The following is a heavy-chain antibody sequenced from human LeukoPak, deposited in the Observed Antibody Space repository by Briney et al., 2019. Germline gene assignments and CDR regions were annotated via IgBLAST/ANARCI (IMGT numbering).Heavy chain of an antibody. CDR2: VNLNSGGT. D-gene: IGHD6-19*01. V-gene: IGHV1-2*02. CDR3: SRGAPTIAMTGTGLDY. Sequence: ASVKVSCKGSGYIFTSHGITWVRQPPGQGLEWMGWVNLNSGGTNYAQKFQGRLTMTRDASINTDYMEMMGLRSDDTAVYYCSRGAPTIAMTGTGLDYWGQGTLVAVSS. CDR1: GYIFTSHG. J-gene: IGHJ4*02.